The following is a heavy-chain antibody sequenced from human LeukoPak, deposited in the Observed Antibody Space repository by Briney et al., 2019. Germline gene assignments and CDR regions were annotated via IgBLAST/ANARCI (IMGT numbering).Heavy chain of an antibody. Sequence: SETLSLTCTVSGGSFSSYYWTWIRQPPGKGLEWIGYIYYSGSTNYNPSLKSRVAISVDTSKTHFSLKLNSVTAADTAVYYCARGFRYCSGGSCYQKGPFDYWGQGTLVTV. CDR1: GGSFSSYY. D-gene: IGHD2-15*01. CDR2: IYYSGST. V-gene: IGHV4-59*01. CDR3: ARGFRYCSGGSCYQKGPFDY. J-gene: IGHJ4*02.